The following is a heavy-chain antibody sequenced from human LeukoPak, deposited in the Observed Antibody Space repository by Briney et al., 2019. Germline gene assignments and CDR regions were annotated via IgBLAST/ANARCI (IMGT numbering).Heavy chain of an antibody. D-gene: IGHD3-10*01. J-gene: IGHJ5*02. CDR1: GYTFTGYY. CDR2: INPNSGGT. V-gene: IGHV1-2*02. CDR3: ARGGSGSYFSWLDP. Sequence: ASVKVSCKASGYTFTGYYKHWVRQAPGQGLECVGWINPNSGGTNYAQKFQGRVTMTRDTSISTAYMELSRLRSDDTAVYYCARGGSGSYFSWLDPWGQGTLVTVSS.